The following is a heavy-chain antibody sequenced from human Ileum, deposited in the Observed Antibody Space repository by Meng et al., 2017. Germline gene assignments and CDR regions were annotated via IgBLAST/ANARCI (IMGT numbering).Heavy chain of an antibody. V-gene: IGHV3-30*01. J-gene: IGHJ4*02. D-gene: IGHD6-19*01. CDR2: ISYDGSNT. CDR3: ARDRSYSSGHHVGADY. CDR1: GFTFSSHA. Sequence: QVQLVESGGGVVQPGRSLRLSCAASGFTFSSHAMHWVRQAPGKGLEWVAVISYDGSNTYYADSVKGRFTISRDNSKNTLYLQMNSLTAEDTDVYYCARDRSYSSGHHVGADYWGQGTLVTVSS.